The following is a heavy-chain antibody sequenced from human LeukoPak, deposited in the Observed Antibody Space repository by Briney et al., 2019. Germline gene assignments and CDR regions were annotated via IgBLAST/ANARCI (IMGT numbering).Heavy chain of an antibody. CDR1: GGSVSSGSYY. D-gene: IGHD6-13*01. J-gene: IGHJ5*02. Sequence: PSETLSLTCTVYGGSVSSGSYYWSWIRQPPGKGLEWIGYIYYSGSTNYNPSLKSRVTISVDTSKNQFSPKLSSVTAADTAVYYCARDRGAQQHRPTWRWFGPWGQGTLVTVSS. V-gene: IGHV4-61*01. CDR2: IYYSGST. CDR3: ARDRGAQQHRPTWRWFGP.